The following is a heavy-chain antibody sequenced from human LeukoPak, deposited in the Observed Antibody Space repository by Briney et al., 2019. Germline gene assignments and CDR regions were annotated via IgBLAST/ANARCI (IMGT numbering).Heavy chain of an antibody. V-gene: IGHV4-4*07. J-gene: IGHJ6*02. CDR1: GGSLSSYY. CDR3: ARSFVVVPAAKITYGMDV. D-gene: IGHD2-2*01. Sequence: SETLSLTCTVSGGSLSSYYWSWIRQPAGKGLEWIGRIYTSGSTNYNPSLKSRVTISVDTSKNQFSLKLSSVTAADTAVYYCARSFVVVPAAKITYGMDVWGQGTTVTVSS. CDR2: IYTSGST.